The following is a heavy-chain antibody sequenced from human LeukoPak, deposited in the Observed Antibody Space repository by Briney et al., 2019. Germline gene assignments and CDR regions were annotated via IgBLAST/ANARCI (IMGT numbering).Heavy chain of an antibody. V-gene: IGHV4-59*12. CDR3: ARGVGGSYYFDY. CDR1: GGSISPYY. D-gene: IGHD1-26*01. J-gene: IGHJ4*02. CDR2: VYYSGTT. Sequence: PSETLSLTCTVSGGSISPYYWTWIRQPPGKGLEWIGNVYYSGTTTYNPALNSRVTISVDTSKNQFSLKLSSVTAADTAVYYCARGVGGSYYFDYWGQGTLVTVSS.